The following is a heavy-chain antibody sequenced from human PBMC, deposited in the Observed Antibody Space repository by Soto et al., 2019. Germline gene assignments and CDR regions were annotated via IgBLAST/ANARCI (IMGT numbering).Heavy chain of an antibody. Sequence: PGGSLRLSCAASGFTFSSYAMSWVRQAPGKGLEWVANIKQDGSEKYYVDSVKGRFTISRDNAKNSLYLQMNSLRAEDTAVYYCASLHDYGDYSDYWGQGTLVTVSS. D-gene: IGHD4-17*01. CDR3: ASLHDYGDYSDY. CDR2: IKQDGSEK. J-gene: IGHJ4*02. V-gene: IGHV3-7*01. CDR1: GFTFSSYA.